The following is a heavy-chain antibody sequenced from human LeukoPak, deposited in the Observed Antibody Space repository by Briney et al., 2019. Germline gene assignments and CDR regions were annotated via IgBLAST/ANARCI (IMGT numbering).Heavy chain of an antibody. D-gene: IGHD6-19*01. J-gene: IGHJ4*02. CDR2: IYYSGST. CDR1: GGSISSSSYY. V-gene: IGHV4-39*07. CDR3: ARAHPYSSGWYV. Sequence: SETLSLTCTVSGGSISSSSYYWGWIRQPPGKGLEWIGSIYYSGSTYYNPSLKSRVTISVDTSKNQFSLKLSSVTAADTAVYYCARAHPYSSGWYVWGQGTLVTVSS.